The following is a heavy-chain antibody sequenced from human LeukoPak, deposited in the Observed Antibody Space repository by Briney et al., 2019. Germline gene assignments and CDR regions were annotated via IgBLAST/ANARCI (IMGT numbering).Heavy chain of an antibody. Sequence: PGGSLRLSCAASGFTFSSYSMNWVRQAPGKGLEWVSSISSSSSYIYYADPVKGRFTISRDNAKNSLYLQMNSLRAEDTAVYYCARVRPSASWYLAARYDYWGQGTLVTVSS. CDR1: GFTFSSYS. CDR2: ISSSSSYI. V-gene: IGHV3-21*01. CDR3: ARVRPSASWYLAARYDY. J-gene: IGHJ4*02. D-gene: IGHD6-13*01.